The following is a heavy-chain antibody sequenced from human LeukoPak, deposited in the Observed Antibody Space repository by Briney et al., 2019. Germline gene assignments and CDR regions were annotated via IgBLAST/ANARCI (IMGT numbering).Heavy chain of an antibody. D-gene: IGHD1-26*01. J-gene: IGHJ4*02. Sequence: GGSLRLSCAASGFTVSSNYMSWVRQTPGKGLEWVSFIYSGGSTYYADSVKGRFTISSDNSKNTLYLQMNSLRVEDTAVYYCARVGEGAAKDWGQGTLVTVSS. CDR2: IYSGGST. CDR1: GFTVSSNY. V-gene: IGHV3-53*01. CDR3: ARVGEGAAKD.